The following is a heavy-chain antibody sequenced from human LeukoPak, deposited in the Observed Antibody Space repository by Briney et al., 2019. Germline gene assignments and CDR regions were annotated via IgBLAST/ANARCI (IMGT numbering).Heavy chain of an antibody. V-gene: IGHV3-74*01. J-gene: IGHJ5*02. CDR3: VRAPSGGWDGWFDP. Sequence: GGSLRLSCAASGFTLSNYWMHWVRHVPGKGLVWVTRISSDGTSTSYADSVKGRFTVSRDNAKNTLYLQMNSLRAEDTAVYYCVRAPSGGWDGWFDPWGQGTLLTVSS. D-gene: IGHD2-15*01. CDR2: ISSDGTST. CDR1: GFTLSNYW.